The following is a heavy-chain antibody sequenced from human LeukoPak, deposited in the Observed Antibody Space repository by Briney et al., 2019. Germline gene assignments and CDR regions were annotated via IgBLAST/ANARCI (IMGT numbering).Heavy chain of an antibody. V-gene: IGHV4-59*01. Sequence: PSETLSLTCTVSGGSISTYYWTWMRVPPGKGLEWIEFCHYSGTTNYNPPLKIRVTISVDTSKLQFSLMLTSATAADTAVYFCARAPRGESDAASGFYGVDVWGQGTTVTVSS. D-gene: IGHD3-22*01. CDR3: ARAPRGESDAASGFYGVDV. CDR1: GGSISTYY. CDR2: CHYSGTT. J-gene: IGHJ6*02.